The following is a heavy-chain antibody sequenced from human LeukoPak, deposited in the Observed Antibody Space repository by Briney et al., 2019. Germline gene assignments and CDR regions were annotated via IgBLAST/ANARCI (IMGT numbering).Heavy chain of an antibody. CDR2: INPSGGST. D-gene: IGHD2-15*01. Sequence: GASVKVSCKASGYTFTSYYMHWVRQAPGQGLEWMGIINPSGGSTSYAQKFQGRVTMTRDTSTSTVYMELSSLRSEDTAVYYCARSPGGSNYYYYYMDVWGKGTTVTISS. J-gene: IGHJ6*03. CDR3: ARSPGGSNYYYYYMDV. V-gene: IGHV1-46*01. CDR1: GYTFTSYY.